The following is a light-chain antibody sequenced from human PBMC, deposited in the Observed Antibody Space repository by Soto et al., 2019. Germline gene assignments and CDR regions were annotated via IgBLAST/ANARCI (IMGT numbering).Light chain of an antibody. CDR3: QQSSEATWT. Sequence: DIQMTQSPSSLSASVGDRVTITCRASQSISSYLNWYQQKPGKAPKLLIYAASSLQSGVPSRFSGSGSGTGFTLTISSLQPEDFATYYCQQSSEATWTFGQGTKVDIK. V-gene: IGKV1-39*01. CDR1: QSISSY. J-gene: IGKJ1*01. CDR2: AAS.